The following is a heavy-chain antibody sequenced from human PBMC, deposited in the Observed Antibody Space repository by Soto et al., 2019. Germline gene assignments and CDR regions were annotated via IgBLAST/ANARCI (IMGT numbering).Heavy chain of an antibody. CDR1: GGSFSGYY. V-gene: IGHV4-34*01. CDR2: INHSGST. Sequence: SETLSLTCAVYGGSFSGYYWSWIRQPPGKGLEWIGEINHSGSTNYNPSLKSRVTISVDTSKNQFSLKLSSVTAADTAVYYCVRYYYYGMDVWGQGTTVTVSS. J-gene: IGHJ6*02. CDR3: VRYYYYGMDV.